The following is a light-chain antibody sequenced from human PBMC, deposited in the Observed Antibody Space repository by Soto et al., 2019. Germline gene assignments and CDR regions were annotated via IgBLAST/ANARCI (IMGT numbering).Light chain of an antibody. CDR2: EVS. Sequence: QSVLTQPASVSGSPGQSITISCTGTSSDVGGYNYVSWYQQHPGKAPKLMIYEVSNRPSGVSNRFSGSKSGNTASLTISGLQAEDEADYYCSSHTRNSTLVFGGGTKLTVL. CDR1: SSDVGGYNY. J-gene: IGLJ2*01. CDR3: SSHTRNSTLV. V-gene: IGLV2-14*01.